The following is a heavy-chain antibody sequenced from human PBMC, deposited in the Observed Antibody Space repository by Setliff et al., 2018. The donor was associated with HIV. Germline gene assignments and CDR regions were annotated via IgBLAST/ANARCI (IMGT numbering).Heavy chain of an antibody. D-gene: IGHD3-16*01. V-gene: IGHV5-51*01. J-gene: IGHJ4*02. Sequence: GESLKISCKGPGYSFTSYWIGWVRQMPGKGLEFMGLLYPADSNIRYSPSFQGQVTISVDKSTNTAFLQWTSLRASDTAMYYCTRLWHENWGGVDYWGQGTLVTVSS. CDR1: GYSFTSYW. CDR2: LYPADSNI. CDR3: TRLWHENWGGVDY.